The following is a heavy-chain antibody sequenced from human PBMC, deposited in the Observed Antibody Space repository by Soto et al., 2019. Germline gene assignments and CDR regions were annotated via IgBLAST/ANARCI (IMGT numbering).Heavy chain of an antibody. CDR1: GFTVSTNY. CDR3: VRVVAAAGT. CDR2: INTGNSS. Sequence: RLAQTGGGLIQPGGSLRLSCAASGFTVSTNYMGWVRQAPGKGLEWVSLINTGNSSFYADSVKGRFTISRDSSKNTLYLQINSLRVEDTAVYYCVRVVAAAGTWGQGALVTVSS. D-gene: IGHD6-13*01. J-gene: IGHJ5*02. V-gene: IGHV3-53*02.